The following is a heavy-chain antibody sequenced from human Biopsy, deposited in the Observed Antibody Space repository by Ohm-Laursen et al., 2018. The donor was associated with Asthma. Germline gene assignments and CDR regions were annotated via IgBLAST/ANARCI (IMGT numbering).Heavy chain of an antibody. V-gene: IGHV3-23*01. D-gene: IGHD6-19*01. CDR3: AKDFRGIAVAGDRGFDY. J-gene: IGHJ4*02. CDR1: GFTFSSSA. CDR2: ITGSGGTT. Sequence: SLRLSCAASGFTFSSSAMIWVRQAPGKGLERVSAITGSGGTTYYADSVRGRFTISRDNSKSTLFLQMDSLSAEDTAVYYCAKDFRGIAVAGDRGFDYWGQGTLVTVSS.